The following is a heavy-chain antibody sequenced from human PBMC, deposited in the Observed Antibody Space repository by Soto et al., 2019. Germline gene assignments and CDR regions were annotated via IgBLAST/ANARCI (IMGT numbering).Heavy chain of an antibody. D-gene: IGHD5-12*01. CDR3: ARDAAPDLRGYSGYDPMGYFDY. CDR2: ISYDGSNK. Sequence: GGSLRLSCAASGFTFSSYAMHWVRQAPGKGLEWVAVISYDGSNKYYADSVKGRFTISRDNSKKTLYLQMSSLRAEDTAVYYCARDAAPDLRGYSGYDPMGYFDYWGQGTLVTVSS. V-gene: IGHV3-30-3*01. J-gene: IGHJ4*02. CDR1: GFTFSSYA.